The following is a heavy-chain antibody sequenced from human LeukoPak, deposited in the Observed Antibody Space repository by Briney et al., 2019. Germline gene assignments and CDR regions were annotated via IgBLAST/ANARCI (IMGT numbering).Heavy chain of an antibody. CDR2: MYYSGST. V-gene: IGHV4-30-4*01. CDR1: GGSISSGDYC. D-gene: IGHD3-22*01. J-gene: IGHJ5*02. CDR3: ARPYYYDSRIDP. Sequence: PSETLSLTRTVSGGSISSGDYCWSWIRQPPGKGLEWIAYMYYSGSTYYNPSLKSRVTMSADTSKNQLSLKLSSVTAADTAVYYCARPYYYDSRIDPWGQGILVTVSS.